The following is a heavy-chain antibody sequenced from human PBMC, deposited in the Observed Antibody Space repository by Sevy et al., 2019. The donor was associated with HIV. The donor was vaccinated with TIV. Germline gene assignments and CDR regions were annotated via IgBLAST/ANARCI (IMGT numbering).Heavy chain of an antibody. J-gene: IGHJ4*02. CDR1: GFTFSSYS. V-gene: IGHV3-48*02. CDR3: ATLFHYSSQFDC. D-gene: IGHD4-4*01. CDR2: ISSSSSTI. Sequence: GGSLRLSCAASGFTFSSYSMNWVRQAPGKGLEWVSYISSSSSTIYYADSVKGRFTISRDNAKNSLYLQMNSLRDEDTAVYYCATLFHYSSQFDCWGQGTLVTVSS.